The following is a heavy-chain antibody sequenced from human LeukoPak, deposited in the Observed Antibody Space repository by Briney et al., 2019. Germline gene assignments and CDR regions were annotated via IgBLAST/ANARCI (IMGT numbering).Heavy chain of an antibody. CDR1: GGSISSYY. J-gene: IGHJ4*02. Sequence: SETLSLTCTVSGGSISSYYWSWVRQPPGKGLEWIGYIYYSGSTNYNPSLKSRVTISVDTSKNQFSLKLSSVTAADTAVYYCARDMVRGPARAYFDYWGQGTLVTVSS. CDR2: IYYSGST. D-gene: IGHD3-10*01. CDR3: ARDMVRGPARAYFDY. V-gene: IGHV4-59*12.